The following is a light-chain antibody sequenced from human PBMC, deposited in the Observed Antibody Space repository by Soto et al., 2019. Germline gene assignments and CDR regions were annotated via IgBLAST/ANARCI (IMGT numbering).Light chain of an antibody. Sequence: IVLTQSPGTLSLSPGESATLSCRASQTVRGNYFAWYQQTPGHPPRLLVYGPSVRAAGVPDRFSGSGSRTDFNLTSSRVEPEYFAMYYCHQFGSSPFSFGPGTKVDIK. V-gene: IGKV3-20*01. CDR2: GPS. CDR1: QTVRGNY. J-gene: IGKJ3*01. CDR3: HQFGSSPFS.